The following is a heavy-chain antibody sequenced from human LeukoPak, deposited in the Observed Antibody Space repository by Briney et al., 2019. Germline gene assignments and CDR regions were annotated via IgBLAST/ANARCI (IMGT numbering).Heavy chain of an antibody. V-gene: IGHV3-33*01. Sequence: GSLRLSCAASGFTFSSYGMHWVRQAPGKGLEWVAVIWYDGSNKYYADSVKGRFTISRDNSKNTLYLQMNSLRAEDTAVYYCARDHRIAVSWFGPWGQGALVTVSS. CDR1: GFTFSSYG. J-gene: IGHJ5*02. CDR3: ARDHRIAVSWFGP. CDR2: IWYDGSNK. D-gene: IGHD6-19*01.